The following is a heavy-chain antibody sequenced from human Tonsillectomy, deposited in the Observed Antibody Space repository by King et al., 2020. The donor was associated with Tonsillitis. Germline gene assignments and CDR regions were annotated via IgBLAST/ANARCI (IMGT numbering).Heavy chain of an antibody. V-gene: IGHV4-34*01. CDR3: ARKRKRFLEWLFDPTVRMYLDY. D-gene: IGHD3-3*01. J-gene: IGHJ4*02. CDR2: INHSGST. Sequence: VQLQQWGAGLLKPSETLSLTCAVYGGSFSGYYWSWIRQPPGKGLEWIGEINHSGSTNYNPSLKSRVTISVDTSKNQFSLKLSSVTAADTAVYYCARKRKRFLEWLFDPTVRMYLDYWGQGTLVTVSS. CDR1: GGSFSGYY.